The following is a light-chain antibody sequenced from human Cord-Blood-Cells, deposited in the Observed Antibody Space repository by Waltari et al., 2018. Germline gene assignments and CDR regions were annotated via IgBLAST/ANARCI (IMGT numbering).Light chain of an antibody. CDR2: WAS. J-gene: IGKJ4*01. V-gene: IGKV4-1*01. Sequence: DIVMTQSPDYLALSLGERATINCKSSQSVLYSSNNKNYLAWYQQKPGQPPKLLISWASTRESGVPDRFSGSGSGTDFTLTISSLQAEDVAVYYCQQYYSTPLTFGGGTKVEIK. CDR1: QSVLYSSNNKNY. CDR3: QQYYSTPLT.